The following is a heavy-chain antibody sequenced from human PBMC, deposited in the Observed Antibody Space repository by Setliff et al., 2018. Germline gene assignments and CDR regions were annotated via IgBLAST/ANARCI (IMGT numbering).Heavy chain of an antibody. CDR2: KSNRGDT. V-gene: IGHV4-59*01. CDR1: GGSIGSSF. J-gene: IGHJ2*01. CDR3: ARAVDSSGYFPYWYFDL. Sequence: PSETLSLTCTVSGGSIGSSFWNWVRQSPGKGLEWIGYKSNRGDTNSNPSLRSRLTMSVDTSKSQFSLNLTSVTAADTAVYFCARAVDSSGYFPYWYFDLWGRGALVTVSS. D-gene: IGHD3-22*01.